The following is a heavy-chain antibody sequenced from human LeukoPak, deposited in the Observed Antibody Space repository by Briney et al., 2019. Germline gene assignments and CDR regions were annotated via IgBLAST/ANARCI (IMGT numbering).Heavy chain of an antibody. CDR3: AELGITMIGGV. Sequence: GGSVTLFCAPSVFTCSSYEVNWARHARGGGLECVSYISSSGSTIYHADSGKGRFPLSKVKANNSLYLQMNSLRAEDTAVYYWAELGITMIGGVWGKGTTVTISS. D-gene: IGHD3-10*02. CDR2: ISSSGSTI. J-gene: IGHJ6*04. V-gene: IGHV3-48*03. CDR1: VFTCSSYE.